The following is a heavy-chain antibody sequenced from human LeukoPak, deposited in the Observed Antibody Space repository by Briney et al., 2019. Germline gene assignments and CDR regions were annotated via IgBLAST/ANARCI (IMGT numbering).Heavy chain of an antibody. CDR2: IYTCGTT. V-gene: IGHV3-66*03. Sequence: GGSLRLSCAASGFTVTNNCVTWVRQAPGKGLECVSVIYTCGTTHYADSVKGRFTISRDNSKNTLYLQMNSLRAEDTAVYYCARLPTPQQLVRGYWDYLDYWGQGTLVTVSS. CDR1: GFTVTNNC. CDR3: ARLPTPQQLVRGYWDYLDY. J-gene: IGHJ4*02. D-gene: IGHD6-13*01.